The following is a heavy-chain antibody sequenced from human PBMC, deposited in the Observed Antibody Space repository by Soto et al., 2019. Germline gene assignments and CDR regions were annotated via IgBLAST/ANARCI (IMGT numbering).Heavy chain of an antibody. CDR3: ARVKGAYGDGQTGYYYYGMDV. J-gene: IGHJ6*02. CDR2: IYYSGST. D-gene: IGHD4-17*01. CDR1: GGSISSYY. Sequence: SETLSLTCTVSGGSISSYYWSWIRQPPGKGLEWIGYIYYSGSTNYNPSLKSRVTISVDTSKNQFSLKLSSVTAADTAVYYCARVKGAYGDGQTGYYYYGMDVWGQGTTVTVSS. V-gene: IGHV4-59*01.